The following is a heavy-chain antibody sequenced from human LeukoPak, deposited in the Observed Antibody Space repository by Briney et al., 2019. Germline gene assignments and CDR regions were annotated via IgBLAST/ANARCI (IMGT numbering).Heavy chain of an antibody. CDR1: GFSPSNARMG. CDR3: ARIDYGGKGCVDY. V-gene: IGHV2-26*01. CDR2: IFSNDEK. D-gene: IGHD4-23*01. Sequence: SGPTLVNPTETLTLTCTVSGFSPSNARMGVSWIRQPPGKALEWLAHIFSNDEKSYSTSLKSRLTISKDTSKSQVVLTMTNMDPVDTATYYCARIDYGGKGCVDYWGQGTLVTVSS. J-gene: IGHJ4*02.